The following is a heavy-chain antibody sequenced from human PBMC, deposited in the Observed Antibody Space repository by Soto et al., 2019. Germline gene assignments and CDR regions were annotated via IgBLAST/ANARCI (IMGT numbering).Heavy chain of an antibody. J-gene: IGHJ5*02. CDR1: GGSISTDNYY. CDR2: MFYSGSA. V-gene: IGHV4-39*01. Sequence: QLQLQESGPGLVKPSETLSLTCNVSGGSISTDNYYWAWIRQPPGKGLEWIGSMFYSGSAYYNPSLKRRVTISVDTSKNQSSLRLSSVTAADTAVYYCAGQRFCSGGSCYLGWFVPWGQGTLVTVSS. D-gene: IGHD2-15*01. CDR3: AGQRFCSGGSCYLGWFVP.